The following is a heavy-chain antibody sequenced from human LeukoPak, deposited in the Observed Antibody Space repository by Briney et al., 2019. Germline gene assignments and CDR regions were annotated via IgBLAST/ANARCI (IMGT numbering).Heavy chain of an antibody. V-gene: IGHV4-30-2*01. CDR2: IYHSGST. J-gene: IGHJ4*02. D-gene: IGHD5-12*01. CDR3: ARRHLEGYNAYGLFDY. Sequence: SETLSLTCTVSGGSISSGGYYWSWIRQPPGKGLEWIGYIYHSGSTYYNPSLKSRVTISVDRSKNQFSLKLSSVTAADAGVYHCARRHLEGYNAYGLFDYRGQGTLVTVSS. CDR1: GGSISSGGYY.